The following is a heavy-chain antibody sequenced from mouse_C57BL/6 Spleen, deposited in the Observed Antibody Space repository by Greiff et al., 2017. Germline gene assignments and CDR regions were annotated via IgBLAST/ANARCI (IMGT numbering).Heavy chain of an antibody. V-gene: IGHV2-2*01. Sequence: QVQLKESGPGLVQPSQSLSITCTVSGFSLTSYGVHWVRQSPGKGLEWLGVIWSGGSTDYNAAFIYRLSISKDNSKSQVFFKMNSLQADDTAIYYCARKGEDGNYYAMDYWGQGTSVTVSS. CDR2: IWSGGST. CDR1: GFSLTSYG. J-gene: IGHJ4*01. D-gene: IGHD2-1*01. CDR3: ARKGEDGNYYAMDY.